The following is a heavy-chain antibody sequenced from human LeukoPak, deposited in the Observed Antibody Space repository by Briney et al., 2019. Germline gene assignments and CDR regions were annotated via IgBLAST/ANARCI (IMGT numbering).Heavy chain of an antibody. V-gene: IGHV3-30*02. CDR3: ARSLTMVRAYDY. J-gene: IGHJ4*02. D-gene: IGHD3-10*01. CDR2: IQYDGSNK. Sequence: GGSLRLSCAASGFTFSSYGMHWVRQAPGKGLEWVTFIQYDGSNKYYADSVKGRFTISRDNSKNTVYLQMNSLRTEDTAVYYCARSLTMVRAYDYWGQGTLDTVSS. CDR1: GFTFSSYG.